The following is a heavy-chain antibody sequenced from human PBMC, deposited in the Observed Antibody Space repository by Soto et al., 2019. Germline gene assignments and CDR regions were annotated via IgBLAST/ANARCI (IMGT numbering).Heavy chain of an antibody. CDR1: GLTVSSDY. CDR2: IYSGGST. Sequence: EVQLVESGGGLVQPGGSLRLSCAASGLTVSSDYMSWVRQAPGKGLEWVSVIYSGGSTYYADSVKGRFTISRHNSKNTLYLQINSLRADDTAVYYCAGGKLNDYGDYAPGYYYCMDVWGQGTTVTVSS. D-gene: IGHD4-17*01. CDR3: AGGKLNDYGDYAPGYYYCMDV. J-gene: IGHJ6*02. V-gene: IGHV3-53*04.